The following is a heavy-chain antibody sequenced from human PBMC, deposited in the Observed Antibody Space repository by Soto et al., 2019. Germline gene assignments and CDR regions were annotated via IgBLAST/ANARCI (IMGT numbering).Heavy chain of an antibody. J-gene: IGHJ3*01. D-gene: IGHD7-27*01. CDR3: VKRGRNWGAFDF. Sequence: VQLLESGGDLVQPGGSLRLSCVASGFILNNYAMSWFRQAPGKGLEWVSTIGGTNGDSDGVPWYEASVKGRFTISKDSSANTLFLHMDNLRAEDSAVYYCVKRGRNWGAFDFWGQGTTVVVSS. CDR2: IGGTNGDSDGVP. V-gene: IGHV3-23*01. CDR1: GFILNNYA.